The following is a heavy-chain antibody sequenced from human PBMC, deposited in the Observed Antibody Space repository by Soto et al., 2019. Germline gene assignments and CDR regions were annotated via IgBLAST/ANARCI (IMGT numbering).Heavy chain of an antibody. J-gene: IGHJ4*02. Sequence: GGSLRLSCAASGFSFSNAWMNWVRQAPGKGLEWVGRIKSKTDGGTTDYAAPVQGRFTISRDDSKNTLYLQMNSLKTEDTAVYYCTTDGDLSNGITKVRGVTDYWGQGTLVTVSS. CDR1: GFSFSNAW. CDR3: TTDGDLSNGITKVRGVTDY. D-gene: IGHD3-10*01. V-gene: IGHV3-15*07. CDR2: IKSKTDGGTT.